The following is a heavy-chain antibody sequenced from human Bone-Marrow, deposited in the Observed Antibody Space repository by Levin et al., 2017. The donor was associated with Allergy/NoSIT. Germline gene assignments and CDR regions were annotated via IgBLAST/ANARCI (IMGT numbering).Heavy chain of an antibody. CDR3: ARDPRTHGDHYFDH. Sequence: PSETLSLTCTVSGGSITANYWSWIRQAPGKSPEWLGYVHSSGRTMYNPSLKSRLGMSVDSSKMQISLALSSVTAADTAVYYCARDPRTHGDHYFDHWGQGTLVTVSS. V-gene: IGHV4-59*01. CDR2: VHSSGRT. D-gene: IGHD2-21*02. J-gene: IGHJ4*02. CDR1: GGSITANY.